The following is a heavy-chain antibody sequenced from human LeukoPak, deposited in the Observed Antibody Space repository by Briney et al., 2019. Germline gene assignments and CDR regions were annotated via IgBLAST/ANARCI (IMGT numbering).Heavy chain of an antibody. CDR2: ISGSGDAT. CDR3: ARVLSIGFHYDY. Sequence: GGSLRLSCPPSGFTFSSLAMHWVRQPQGKGRGWVSGISGSGDATYYADSVRGRFTVSRDNSKNTLFLQMSSLRAEDTALYFCARVLSIGFHYDYWGPGTLVTVSS. D-gene: IGHD3-22*01. V-gene: IGHV3-23*01. CDR1: GFTFSSLA. J-gene: IGHJ4*02.